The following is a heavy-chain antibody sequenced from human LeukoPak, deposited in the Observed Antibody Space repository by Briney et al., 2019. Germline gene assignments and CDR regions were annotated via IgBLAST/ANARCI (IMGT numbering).Heavy chain of an antibody. D-gene: IGHD2-2*01. CDR3: GREQALLEYRSSTSCQRGADRFDP. CDR1: GYTFTGYY. V-gene: IGHV1-2*02. J-gene: IGHJ5*02. CDR2: INPNSGGT. Sequence: ASVKVSCKASGYTFTGYYMHWVRQAPGQGLEWMGWINPNSGGTNYAEKFQGRVTMTRDTSISTAYMELSRLRSDDTAVYYCGREQALLEYRSSTSCQRGADRFDPWGQGTLVTVSS.